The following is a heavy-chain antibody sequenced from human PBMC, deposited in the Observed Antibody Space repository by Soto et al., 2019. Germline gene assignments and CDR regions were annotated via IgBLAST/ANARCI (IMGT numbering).Heavy chain of an antibody. CDR3: AREKFSNYFDP. Sequence: QVQLVQSGVEVKKPGSSVKVSCKTSGGTFNSYGLSWVRQAPGQGPEWMGQIIPIFGTAKYAQRFQGRLTISADESTSTVYMELSSLRSDDTAMYYCAREKFSNYFDPWGQGTLVTVSS. D-gene: IGHD4-4*01. V-gene: IGHV1-69*01. CDR2: IIPIFGTA. J-gene: IGHJ5*02. CDR1: GGTFNSYG.